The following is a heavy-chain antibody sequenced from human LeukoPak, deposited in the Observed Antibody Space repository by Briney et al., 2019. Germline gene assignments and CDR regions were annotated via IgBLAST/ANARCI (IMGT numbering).Heavy chain of an antibody. D-gene: IGHD3-9*01. CDR1: GGPISSYC. V-gene: IGHV4-59*01. CDR3: ARGSDWDFDY. Sequence: SETLSLTCTVSGGPISSYCWNWIRQPPGKGLEWIGYIFYSGSTNYNPSLKSRVSISGDTSNNQFSLKLSSVTAADTAVYYCARGSDWDFDYWGQGTLVTVSS. CDR2: IFYSGST. J-gene: IGHJ4*02.